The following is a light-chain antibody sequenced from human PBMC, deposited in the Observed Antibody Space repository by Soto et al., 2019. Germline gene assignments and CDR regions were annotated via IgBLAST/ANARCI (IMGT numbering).Light chain of an antibody. J-gene: IGLJ3*02. CDR3: CSYASGSTWV. Sequence: QSALTQPASMSGSPGQSITISCTGTSSDVGSHNLVSWYQQHPGKAPKIIISEDSKRPSGISNRFSGSKSGNTASLTISGLQAEDEADYYCCSYASGSTWVFGGGTKLTVL. CDR1: SSDVGSHNL. CDR2: EDS. V-gene: IGLV2-23*01.